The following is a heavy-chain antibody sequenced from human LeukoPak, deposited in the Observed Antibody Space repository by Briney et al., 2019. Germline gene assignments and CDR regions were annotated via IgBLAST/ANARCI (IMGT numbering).Heavy chain of an antibody. D-gene: IGHD3-16*01. Sequence: ASVKVSCKSSGYTFTDYYMHGVRQTPAQGLEWVGRINPNNGGTNYAQKFQGRVTMTTDTYTSTGYMELRSLRSEDTAVYYCARXVTHSDYVWGSFHXAXXXWGQXTMXT. J-gene: IGHJ3*02. V-gene: IGHV1-2*06. CDR2: INPNNGGT. CDR1: GYTFTDYY. CDR3: ARXVTHSDYVWGSFHXAXXX.